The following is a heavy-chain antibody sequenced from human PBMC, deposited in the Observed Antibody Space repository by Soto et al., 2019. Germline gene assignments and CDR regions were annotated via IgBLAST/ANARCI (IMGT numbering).Heavy chain of an antibody. CDR2: IYYSGST. V-gene: IGHV4-39*01. J-gene: IGHJ6*02. CDR1: GGSISSGGYY. D-gene: IGHD3-22*01. Sequence: PSETLSLTCTVSGGSISSGGYYWSWIRQHPGKGLEWIGYIYYSGSTYYNPSLKSRVTISVDTSKNQFSLKLSSVTAADTAVYYCARRLYYDSSGFEGGGMDVWGQGTTVTSP. CDR3: ARRLYYDSSGFEGGGMDV.